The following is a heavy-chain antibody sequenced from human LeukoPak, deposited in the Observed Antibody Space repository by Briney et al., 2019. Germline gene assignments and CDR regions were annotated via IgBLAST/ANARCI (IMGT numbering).Heavy chain of an antibody. D-gene: IGHD4-17*01. V-gene: IGHV3-7*01. CDR2: IKQDGSEK. CDR3: ARDRSWDYGDYYFDY. Sequence: PGGSLRLSCAASGFTFSSYAMSWVRQAPGKGLEWVANIKQDGSEKYYVDSVKGRFTISRDNAKNSLYLQMNSLRAEDTAVYYCARDRSWDYGDYYFDYWGQGTLVTVSS. J-gene: IGHJ4*02. CDR1: GFTFSSYA.